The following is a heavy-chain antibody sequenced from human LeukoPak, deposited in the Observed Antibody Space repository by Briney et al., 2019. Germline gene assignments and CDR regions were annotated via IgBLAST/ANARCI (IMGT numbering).Heavy chain of an antibody. V-gene: IGHV3-7*03. J-gene: IGHJ4*02. CDR3: AKSGYGSASHDINY. Sequence: GGSLRLSCAASGFTFSSYWMSWVRQAPGKGLEWVANIKQDGSEKYYVDSVKGRFTISRDNAKNSLYLQMNSLRAEDTALYYCAKSGYGSASHDINYWGQGTLVTVSS. CDR2: IKQDGSEK. D-gene: IGHD3-10*01. CDR1: GFTFSSYW.